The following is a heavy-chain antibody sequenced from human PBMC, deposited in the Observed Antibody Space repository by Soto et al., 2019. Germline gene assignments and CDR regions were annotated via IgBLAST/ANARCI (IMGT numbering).Heavy chain of an antibody. CDR1: GGSFSKYG. V-gene: IGHV1-69*01. CDR3: AIGYRENYFYAMDV. CDR2: IIPMFGIG. Sequence: QVQLVQSGAEVKMPGSSVRVSCKASGGSFSKYGISWVRQAPGQGLEWMGGIIPMFGIGNYAEKFLGRVTITPDESTSTSHMELSSLRSEDTAVYFCAIGYRENYFYAMDVWGQGTTVTVSS. D-gene: IGHD1-26*01. J-gene: IGHJ6*02.